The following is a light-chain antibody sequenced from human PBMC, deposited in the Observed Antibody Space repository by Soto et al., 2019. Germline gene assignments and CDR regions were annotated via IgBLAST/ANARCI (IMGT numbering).Light chain of an antibody. CDR1: QSVSSS. V-gene: IGKV3-15*01. J-gene: IGKJ4*01. CDR3: QQYNKWPLT. CDR2: GAS. Sequence: EIVMTQSPATLSVSPGERATLSCRASQSVSSSLAWYQQKPGQAPRLLIYGASTRATGIPARFSGSGSGTEFSLTISSLQSEDFAVYYCQQYNKWPLTFGGGTKVEIK.